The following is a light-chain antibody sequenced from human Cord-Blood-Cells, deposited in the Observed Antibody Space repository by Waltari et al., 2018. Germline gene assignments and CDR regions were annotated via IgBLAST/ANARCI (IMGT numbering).Light chain of an antibody. Sequence: EIVLTQSPGTMSLSPGERATLPCRASQSVSSSYLAWYQQKPGQAHRYLSYGASSRATGIPDRFSGSGSETDFTLTISRLGPEDFAVYYCQQYGSSPPITIGQGTRLVIK. V-gene: IGKV3-20*01. CDR2: GAS. J-gene: IGKJ5*01. CDR3: QQYGSSPPIT. CDR1: QSVSSSY.